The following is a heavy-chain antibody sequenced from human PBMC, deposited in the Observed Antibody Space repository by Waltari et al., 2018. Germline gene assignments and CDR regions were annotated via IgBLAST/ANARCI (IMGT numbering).Heavy chain of an antibody. V-gene: IGHV3-30*18. CDR1: GFTFSSYG. D-gene: IGHD4-4*01. Sequence: QMQLVESGGGVVQPGRSLRLSCAASGFTFSSYGMHWVRQAPGKGLEWVAVIWYDGSNKYYADSVKGRFTISRDNSKNTLYLQMNSLRAEDTAMYYCAKDIGNYVDYYYYGMDVWGQGTTVTVSS. CDR3: AKDIGNYVDYYYYGMDV. CDR2: IWYDGSNK. J-gene: IGHJ6*02.